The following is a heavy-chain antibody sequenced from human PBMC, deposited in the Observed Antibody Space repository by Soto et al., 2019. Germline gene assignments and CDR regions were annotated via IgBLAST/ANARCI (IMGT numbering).Heavy chain of an antibody. CDR3: ARGLLSGSYYSWFDP. CDR1: GFTFSSYE. J-gene: IGHJ5*02. CDR2: ISSSGSTI. D-gene: IGHD1-26*01. V-gene: IGHV3-48*03. Sequence: PVGSLRLSCAASGFTFSSYEMNWVRQAPGKGLEWVSYISSSGSTIYYADSVKGRFTISRDNAKNSLYLQMNSLRAEDTAVYYCARGLLSGSYYSWFDPWGQGTLVTAPQ.